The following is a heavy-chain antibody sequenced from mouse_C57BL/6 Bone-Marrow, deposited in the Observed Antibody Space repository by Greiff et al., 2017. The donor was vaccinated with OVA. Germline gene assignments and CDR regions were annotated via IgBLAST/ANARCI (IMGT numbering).Heavy chain of an antibody. V-gene: IGHV1-81*01. CDR3: ASPRPIYYYGSSYY. CDR1: GYTFTSYG. CDR2: IYPRSGNT. Sequence: QVQLQESGAELVRPGASVKLSCKASGYTFTSYGISWVTQRTGQGLEWIGVIYPRSGNTYYNEKFQGKATLTADKSSSTAYMELSSLTSEDSAVYCGASPRPIYYYGSSYYWGQGTTLTVSS. J-gene: IGHJ2*01. D-gene: IGHD1-1*01.